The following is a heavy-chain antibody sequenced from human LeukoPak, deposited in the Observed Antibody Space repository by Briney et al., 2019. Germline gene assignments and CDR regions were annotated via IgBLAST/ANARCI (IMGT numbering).Heavy chain of an antibody. Sequence: SETLSLTCTVSGGSISSSSYYWGWIRQPPGRGLEWIGYIYYSGSTNYNPSLKSRVTISVDTSKNQFSLKLSSVTAADTAVYYCARVRGIAAADYFDYXXQGTLVTVSS. J-gene: IGHJ4*02. D-gene: IGHD6-13*01. CDR3: ARVRGIAAADYFDY. CDR1: GGSISSSSYY. V-gene: IGHV4-61*05. CDR2: IYYSGST.